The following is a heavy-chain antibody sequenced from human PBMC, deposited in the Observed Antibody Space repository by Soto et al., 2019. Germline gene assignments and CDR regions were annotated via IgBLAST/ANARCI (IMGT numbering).Heavy chain of an antibody. CDR2: ISGSGGST. J-gene: IGHJ5*02. D-gene: IGHD3-3*01. V-gene: IGHV3-23*01. Sequence: GGSLRLSRPASGFTFRSYAMSWGRQAPGKGLGWVAGISGSGGSTYYADSVKGRVTISRDNFENTLFLKMNSLRVEDTAVYYCARTTIFGVVLGWFDPWGPGTLVTVPQ. CDR1: GFTFRSYA. CDR3: ARTTIFGVVLGWFDP.